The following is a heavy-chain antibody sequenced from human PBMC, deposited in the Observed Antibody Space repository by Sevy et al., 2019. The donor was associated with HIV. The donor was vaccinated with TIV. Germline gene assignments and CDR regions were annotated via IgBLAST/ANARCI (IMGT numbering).Heavy chain of an antibody. V-gene: IGHV4-61*03. CDR2: VYYTGTT. Sequence: SETLSLTCTVSGGSVSTDFYRWTWIRQPPGKGLEWIEYVYYTGTTTYNPSLKSRVTMSTDTSKKHFSLKLSSVTAADTAAYYCVRDRSATPVCLGDWGQGTLVTVSS. CDR1: GGSVSTDFYR. J-gene: IGHJ4*02. CDR3: VRDRSATPVCLGD. D-gene: IGHD1-26*01.